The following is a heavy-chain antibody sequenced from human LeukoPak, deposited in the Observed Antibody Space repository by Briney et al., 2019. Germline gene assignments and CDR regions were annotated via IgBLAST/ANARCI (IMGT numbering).Heavy chain of an antibody. CDR2: IYPGDSDT. V-gene: IGHV5-51*01. D-gene: IGHD2-15*01. CDR3: ARLGYCSGGSCYGFGY. Sequence: GESLMISCKGSGYSFTSYWIGWVRQMPGKGLEWMGIIYPGDSDTRYSPSFQGQVTISADKSISTAYLQWSSLKASDTAMYYRARLGYCSGGSCYGFGYWGQGTLVTVSS. CDR1: GYSFTSYW. J-gene: IGHJ4*02.